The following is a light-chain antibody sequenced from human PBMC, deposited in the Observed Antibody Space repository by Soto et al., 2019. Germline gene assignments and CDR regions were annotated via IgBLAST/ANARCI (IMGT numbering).Light chain of an antibody. CDR2: GAS. J-gene: IGKJ1*01. V-gene: IGKV3-20*01. CDR1: QSVRTY. Sequence: EIVLTQSPGTLSLSPGARATLSCRASQSVRTYLAWYQQKPGQAPRLLIYGASTRATGMPDRFSGSGSGTDFTLSISRLEPEDFAVYYCQQYDRSSWTCGQGNRVEIK. CDR3: QQYDRSSWT.